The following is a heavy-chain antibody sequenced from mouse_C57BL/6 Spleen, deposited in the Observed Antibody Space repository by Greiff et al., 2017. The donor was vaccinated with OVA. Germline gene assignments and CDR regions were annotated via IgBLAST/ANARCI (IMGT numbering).Heavy chain of an antibody. CDR1: GYTFTSYW. D-gene: IGHD2-1*01. Sequence: VQLQQPGAELVRPGTSVKLSCKASGYTFTSYWMHWVKQRPGQGLEWIGVIDPSDSYTNYNQKFKGKATLTVDTSSSTAYMQLSSLTSEDSAVYYCARSDGNYAMDYWGQGTSVTVSS. CDR3: ARSDGNYAMDY. CDR2: IDPSDSYT. V-gene: IGHV1-59*01. J-gene: IGHJ4*01.